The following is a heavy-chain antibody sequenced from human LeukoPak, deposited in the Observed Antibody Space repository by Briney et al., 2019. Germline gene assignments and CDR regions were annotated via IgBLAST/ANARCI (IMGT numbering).Heavy chain of an antibody. J-gene: IGHJ4*02. Sequence: PGGSLRLSCAASGFTFSSYEMNWVRQAPGKGLEWVSYISSSGSTIYYADSVKGRFTISRDNAKNSLYLQMNSLRAEDTAVYYCARFRAGVGEPYGDYWGQGTLVTVSS. CDR1: GFTFSSYE. D-gene: IGHD3-10*01. CDR3: ARFRAGVGEPYGDY. CDR2: ISSSGSTI. V-gene: IGHV3-48*03.